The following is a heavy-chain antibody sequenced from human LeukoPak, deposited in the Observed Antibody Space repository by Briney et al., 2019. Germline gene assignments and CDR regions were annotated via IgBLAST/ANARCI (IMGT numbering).Heavy chain of an antibody. CDR3: AKVSFRDIVVVSYYYYGMDV. D-gene: IGHD2-15*01. CDR1: GFTFSSYA. Sequence: GGSLRLSCAASGFTFSSYAMSWVRQAPGKGLEWVSAISGGGGSTYYADSVKGRFTISRDNSKNTLYLQMNSLRAEDTAVYYCAKVSFRDIVVVSYYYYGMDVWGQGTTVTVSS. J-gene: IGHJ6*02. V-gene: IGHV3-23*01. CDR2: ISGGGGST.